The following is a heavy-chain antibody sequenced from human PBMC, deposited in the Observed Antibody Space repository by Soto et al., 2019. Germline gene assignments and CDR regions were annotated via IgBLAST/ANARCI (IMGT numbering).Heavy chain of an antibody. Sequence: SETLSLNSTFSGSSMIAHYWTWFLQSPERGLEWIGYIHYSGSANYNPSLNSRLTMSVDRSKSQFSMKLASVTAADTAVYYCARGVGGSGLNWFDPWGQGTLVTVSS. J-gene: IGHJ5*02. D-gene: IGHD6-19*01. CDR2: IHYSGSA. CDR3: ARGVGGSGLNWFDP. V-gene: IGHV4-59*11. CDR1: GSSMIAHY.